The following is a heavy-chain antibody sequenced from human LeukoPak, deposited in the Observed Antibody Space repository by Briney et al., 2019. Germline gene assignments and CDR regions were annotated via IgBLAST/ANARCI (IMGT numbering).Heavy chain of an antibody. CDR3: AKGLRFLEWLLVPNNWFDP. V-gene: IGHV1-2*02. CDR2: INPNSGGT. J-gene: IGHJ5*02. Sequence: ASVTVSCKASGYTFTGYYMHWVRQAPGQGLEWMGWINPNSGGTNYAQKFQGRVTMTRDTSISTAYMELSRLRSDDTAVYYCAKGLRFLEWLLVPNNWFDPWGQGTLVTVSS. CDR1: GYTFTGYY. D-gene: IGHD3-3*01.